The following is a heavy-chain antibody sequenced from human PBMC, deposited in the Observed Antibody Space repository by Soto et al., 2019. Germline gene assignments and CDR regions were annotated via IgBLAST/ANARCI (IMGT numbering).Heavy chain of an antibody. D-gene: IGHD3-3*01. J-gene: IGHJ6*02. CDR2: IYPGDSDT. CDR1: GYSFTSYW. CDR3: AVNAYDFWSGYHPNLYYYGMDV. V-gene: IGHV5-51*01. Sequence: GESLKISCKGSGYSFTSYWIGWVRQMPGKGLEWMGIIYPGDSDTRYSPSFQGQVTISADKSISTAYLQWSSLKASDTAMYYCAVNAYDFWSGYHPNLYYYGMDVWGQGTTVTVSS.